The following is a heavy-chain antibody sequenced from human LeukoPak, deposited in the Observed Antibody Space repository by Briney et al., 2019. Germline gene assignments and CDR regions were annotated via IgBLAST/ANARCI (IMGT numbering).Heavy chain of an antibody. V-gene: IGHV5-51*01. J-gene: IGHJ4*02. CDR3: ARLTDMDYGDWGIDY. D-gene: IGHD4-17*01. CDR2: IYPGDSNT. CDR1: GYSFTSYW. Sequence: GESLKIFCKGSGYSFTSYWIGWVRQMPGKGLEWMGIIYPGDSNTTYSPSFQGQVTISADKSISTAYLQWSSLKASDTAMYYCARLTDMDYGDWGIDYWGQGTLVTVSS.